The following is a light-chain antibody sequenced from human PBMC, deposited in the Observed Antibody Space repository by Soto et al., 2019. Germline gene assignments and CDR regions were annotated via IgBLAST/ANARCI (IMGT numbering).Light chain of an antibody. CDR3: QQYGSSPFT. Sequence: EIVLTQSPGTLSLSPGERATLSCRASQSFSSSYLAWYQQKPGQAPRLLIYGASSRAAGIPDRFSGSGSGTDFTLSISRPEPKDVAVYYCQQYGSSPFTFAPGTKVDIK. CDR1: QSFSSSY. CDR2: GAS. J-gene: IGKJ3*01. V-gene: IGKV3-20*01.